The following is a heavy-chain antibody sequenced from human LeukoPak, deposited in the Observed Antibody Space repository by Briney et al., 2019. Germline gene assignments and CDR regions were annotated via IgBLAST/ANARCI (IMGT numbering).Heavy chain of an antibody. D-gene: IGHD2-2*01. Sequence: GGSLRLSCVASGFTFSPYSMNWVRQAPGKGLEWVSYISSSNSPIYYADSLRGRFTISRDNAKNSLFLQMNSLRAEDTAVYYCAKDMKPGVPAATIDYWGQGTLVTVSS. J-gene: IGHJ4*02. V-gene: IGHV3-48*01. CDR2: ISSSNSPI. CDR3: AKDMKPGVPAATIDY. CDR1: GFTFSPYS.